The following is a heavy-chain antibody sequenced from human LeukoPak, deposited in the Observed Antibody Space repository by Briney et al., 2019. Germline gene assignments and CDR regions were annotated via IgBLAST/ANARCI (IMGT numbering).Heavy chain of an antibody. CDR1: GYRFTTYW. J-gene: IGHJ4*02. Sequence: GESLKISCKGSGYRFTTYWIAWVRQMPGKGLEWMGIIYPGDSDTRYSPSFQGQVTISADKSISTAYLQWSSLKASDTAMYYCARGDTAMVLDYWGQGTLVTVSS. D-gene: IGHD5-18*01. CDR2: IYPGDSDT. CDR3: ARGDTAMVLDY. V-gene: IGHV5-51*01.